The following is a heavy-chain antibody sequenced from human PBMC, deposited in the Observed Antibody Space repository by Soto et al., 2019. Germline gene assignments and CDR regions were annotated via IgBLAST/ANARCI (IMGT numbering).Heavy chain of an antibody. D-gene: IGHD5-18*01. J-gene: IGHJ5*02. CDR1: GDSVSSNSAA. CDR3: AREEGTAMVYAHTTLGLGFDP. Sequence: PSQTLSLTCAISGDSVSSNSAAWNWIRQSPSRGLEWLGRTYYRSKWYNDYAVSVKSRITINPDTSKNQFSLQLNSVTPEDTAVYYCAREEGTAMVYAHTTLGLGFDPWGQGTLVTVSS. V-gene: IGHV6-1*01. CDR2: TYYRSKWYN.